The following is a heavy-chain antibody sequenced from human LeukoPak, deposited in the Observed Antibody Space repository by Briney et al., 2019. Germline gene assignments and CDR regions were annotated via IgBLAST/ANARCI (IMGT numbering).Heavy chain of an antibody. D-gene: IGHD3-22*01. Sequence: KPSETLSLTCTVSGGSISSGDYYWSWIRQPPGKGLEWIAYMYYSGSTYYNPSLKSRVTMSADTSKNQLSLKLSSVTAADTAVYYCARPYYYDSRIDPWGQGIPVTVSS. CDR3: ARPYYYDSRIDP. CDR2: MYYSGST. J-gene: IGHJ5*02. V-gene: IGHV4-30-4*01. CDR1: GGSISSGDYY.